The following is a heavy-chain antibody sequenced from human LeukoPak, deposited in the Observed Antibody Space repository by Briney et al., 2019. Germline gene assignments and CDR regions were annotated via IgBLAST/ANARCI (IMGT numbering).Heavy chain of an antibody. Sequence: GGSLRLSYAASGFTFGSYAMSWLRQAPGKGLEWVSGISGSGSNTYYADSVKGRFTISRDHSKNTLYLQMNSPRADDTAVYYCAKGKQQLTTLDYWGQGTLVTVSS. J-gene: IGHJ4*02. D-gene: IGHD6-13*01. CDR2: ISGSGSNT. CDR1: GFTFGSYA. V-gene: IGHV3-23*01. CDR3: AKGKQQLTTLDY.